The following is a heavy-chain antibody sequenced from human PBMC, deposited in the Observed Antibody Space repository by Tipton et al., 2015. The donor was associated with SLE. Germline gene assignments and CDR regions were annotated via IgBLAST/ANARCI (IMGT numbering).Heavy chain of an antibody. J-gene: IGHJ4*02. Sequence: AGLVKPSETLSLTCAVYGGSFSGYYWSWIRQPPGKGLEWIGEINHSGSTNYNPSLKSRVTISVDTSKNQFSLKLSAVTAADTAVYYCAIIAAAGTNYWGQGTLVTVSS. CDR2: INHSGST. D-gene: IGHD6-13*01. V-gene: IGHV4-34*01. CDR1: GGSFSGYY. CDR3: AIIAAAGTNY.